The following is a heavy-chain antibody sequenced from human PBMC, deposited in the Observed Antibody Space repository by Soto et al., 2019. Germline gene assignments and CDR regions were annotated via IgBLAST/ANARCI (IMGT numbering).Heavy chain of an antibody. CDR2: IYHNGNT. J-gene: IGHJ4*02. V-gene: IGHV4-30-4*01. Sequence: QVQLQESGPGLVRSSQTLSLTCIVSGASITSGDYYWSWIRQPPGKGLEWIGFIYHNGNTYYNPSLKRRLTMSVDTSKNQFSLNLHSVTAADTAVYYCAREEGLYYYDDTGYYFDSWGQGALVTVSS. CDR1: GASITSGDYY. D-gene: IGHD3-22*01. CDR3: AREEGLYYYDDTGYYFDS.